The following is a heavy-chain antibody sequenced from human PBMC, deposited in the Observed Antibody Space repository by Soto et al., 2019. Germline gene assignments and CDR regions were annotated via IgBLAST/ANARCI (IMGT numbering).Heavy chain of an antibody. CDR2: IYYSGST. V-gene: IGHV4-30-4*01. J-gene: IGHJ4*02. CDR1: GGSISSGDYY. D-gene: IGHD3-3*01. Sequence: QVQLQESGPGLVKPSQTLSLTCTVAGGSISSGDYYLSLIRKPPGKGLEWIGYIYYSGSTYYNPSIKSRVTISVDTSKNQFSLKLSSVTAADTAVYDCASNTNPVDYWGQGTLVTVSS. CDR3: ASNTNPVDY.